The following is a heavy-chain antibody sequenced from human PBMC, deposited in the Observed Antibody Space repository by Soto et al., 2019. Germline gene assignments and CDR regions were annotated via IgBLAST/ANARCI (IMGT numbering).Heavy chain of an antibody. CDR1: GFTFDDYG. CDR2: INWNGGST. J-gene: IGHJ4*02. CDR3: ARVDPPWFH. D-gene: IGHD3-10*01. V-gene: IGHV3-20*04. Sequence: EVQLVESGGGVVRPGESLRLSCAASGFTFDDYGMSWVRPAPGKGLECVSGINWNGGSTGYADSVKGRFTISRDNAKTYLYLQMNGQRAEDTALYYCARVDPPWFHWVQGTLVTFSS.